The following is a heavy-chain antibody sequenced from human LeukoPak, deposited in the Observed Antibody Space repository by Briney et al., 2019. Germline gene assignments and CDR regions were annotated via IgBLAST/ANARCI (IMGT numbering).Heavy chain of an antibody. CDR3: ARDRPSYYYGSGSYYKIDAFDI. V-gene: IGHV1-69*13. Sequence: VKVSCKASGGTFSSYAISWVRQAPGQGLEWMGGIIPIFGTANYAQKFQGRVTITADESTSTAYMELSSLRSEDTAVYYCARDRPSYYYGSGSYYKIDAFDIWGQGTMVTVSS. D-gene: IGHD3-10*01. J-gene: IGHJ3*02. CDR1: GGTFSSYA. CDR2: IIPIFGTA.